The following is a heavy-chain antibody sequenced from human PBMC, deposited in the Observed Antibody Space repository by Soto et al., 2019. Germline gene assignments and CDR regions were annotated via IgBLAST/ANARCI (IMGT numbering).Heavy chain of an antibody. CDR1: GYTFTGYY. D-gene: IGHD6-13*01. Sequence: ASVKVSCKASGYTFTGYYMHWVLQAPGQGLEWMGWINPNSGGTNYAQKFQGRVTMTRDTSISTAYMELSRLRSDDTAVYYCARAGSSSFYYYYGMDVWGQGTTVTVSS. V-gene: IGHV1-2*02. J-gene: IGHJ6*02. CDR2: INPNSGGT. CDR3: ARAGSSSFYYYYGMDV.